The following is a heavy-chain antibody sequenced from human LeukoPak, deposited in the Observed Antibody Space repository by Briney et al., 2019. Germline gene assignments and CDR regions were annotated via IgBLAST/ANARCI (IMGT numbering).Heavy chain of an antibody. D-gene: IGHD3-10*01. CDR2: ISAYNGNT. V-gene: IGHV1-18*01. CDR1: GYTFTSYG. J-gene: IGHJ5*02. Sequence: ASVKVSCKASGYTFTSYGISWVRQAPGQGLEWMGWISAYNGNTNYAQKLQGRVTMTTDTSTSTAYMELRSLRSDDTAVYYCARDLSHYYGSGSLSWFDPWGQGTLVTVSS. CDR3: ARDLSHYYGSGSLSWFDP.